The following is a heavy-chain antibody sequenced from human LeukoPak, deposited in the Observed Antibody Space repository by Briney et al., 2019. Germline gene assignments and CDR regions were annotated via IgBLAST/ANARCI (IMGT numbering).Heavy chain of an antibody. V-gene: IGHV3-15*01. J-gene: IGHJ4*02. Sequence: GGSLRLSCAASGFTFSSAWMSWVRQAPGKGLEWVGRIKSKTDGGTTDYAAPVKGRFTISRDDSKNTLYLQMNSLKTEDTAVYYCTTDGPYMTTVLEWGQGTLVTVSS. CDR1: GFTFSSAW. D-gene: IGHD4-17*01. CDR3: TTDGPYMTTVLE. CDR2: IKSKTDGGTT.